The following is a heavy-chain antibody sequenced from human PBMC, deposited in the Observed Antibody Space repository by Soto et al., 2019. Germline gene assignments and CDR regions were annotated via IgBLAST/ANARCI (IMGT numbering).Heavy chain of an antibody. D-gene: IGHD5-12*01. Sequence: SETLSLTCTVSGGSISSYYWSWIRQPPGKGLEWIGYIYYSGSTNYNPSLKSRVTISVDTSKNQFSLKLSSVTAADTAVYYCARETVATTGSIDYWGQGTLVTVSS. CDR2: IYYSGST. J-gene: IGHJ4*02. V-gene: IGHV4-59*01. CDR1: GGSISSYY. CDR3: ARETVATTGSIDY.